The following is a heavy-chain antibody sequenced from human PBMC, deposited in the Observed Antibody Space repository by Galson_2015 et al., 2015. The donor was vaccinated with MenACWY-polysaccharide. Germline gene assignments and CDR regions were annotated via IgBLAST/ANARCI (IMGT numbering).Heavy chain of an antibody. D-gene: IGHD3-10*01. CDR1: GYTFTNYG. V-gene: IGHV1-18*01. CDR2: ISAYNGNT. Sequence: SVKVSCKASGYTFTNYGISWVRQAPGQGLEWMGWISAYNGNTNYAQNLQGRVTMTTDTSTNTGYMELRSLRSDDTAVYYCARGTRSTVVVIDYWGQGTLVTVSS. J-gene: IGHJ4*02. CDR3: ARGTRSTVVVIDY.